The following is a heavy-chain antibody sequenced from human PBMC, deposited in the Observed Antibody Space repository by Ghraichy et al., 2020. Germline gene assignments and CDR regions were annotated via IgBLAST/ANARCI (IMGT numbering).Heavy chain of an antibody. CDR1: GYTFTRHY. V-gene: IGHV1-2*02. J-gene: IGHJ4*02. D-gene: IGHD1-20*01. CDR3: ARVLRLPQGYNWNDALAY. CDR2: INPNSGGT. Sequence: ASVKVSCKASGYTFTRHYMHWVRQAPVQGLEWMGWINPNSGGTNYAQKFQGRVTMTRDTSISTAYMELSRLRSDDTAVYYCARVLRLPQGYNWNDALAYWGQGTLVTVSS.